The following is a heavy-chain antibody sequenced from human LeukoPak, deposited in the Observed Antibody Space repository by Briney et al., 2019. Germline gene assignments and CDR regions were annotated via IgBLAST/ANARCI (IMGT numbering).Heavy chain of an antibody. Sequence: GGSLRLSCAASGFTFSGHNMNWVRQAPGKGLEWISFVSISSGTIYYADSVKGRFRISRDNAKSSLDLEMNSLRAEDTALYYCARAMSTFGGVRNYFDSWGQGTLVTVSS. V-gene: IGHV3-48*04. J-gene: IGHJ4*02. CDR1: GFTFSGHN. CDR2: VSISSGTI. D-gene: IGHD3-16*01. CDR3: ARAMSTFGGVRNYFDS.